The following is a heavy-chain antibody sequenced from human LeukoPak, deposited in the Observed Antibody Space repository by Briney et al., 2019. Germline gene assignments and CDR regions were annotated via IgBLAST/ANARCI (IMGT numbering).Heavy chain of an antibody. CDR2: IYYSGST. J-gene: IGHJ4*02. CDR3: ARHDPGSYYYDSSGYQVY. V-gene: IGHV4-39*01. D-gene: IGHD3-22*01. Sequence: NPSETLSLTCTVSGGSISSSSYYWGWIRQPPGKGLEWIGSIYYSGSTYYNPSLKSRVTISVDTSKNQFSLKLSSVTAADTAVYYCARHDPGSYYYDSSGYQVYWGQGTLVTVSS. CDR1: GGSISSSSYY.